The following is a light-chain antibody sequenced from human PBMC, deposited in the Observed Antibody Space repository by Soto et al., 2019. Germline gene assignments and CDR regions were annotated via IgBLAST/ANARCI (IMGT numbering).Light chain of an antibody. V-gene: IGKV3-20*01. CDR2: GAS. J-gene: IGKJ4*01. CDR1: QSVSSSY. Sequence: EIVLTQSPGTLSLSPGERATLSCRASQSVSSSYLAWYQQKPGQPPRLLSYGASSRATGIPDRFSGSGSGTHFTLTITRLEPEDFAVYYCQHYRTSFGGGTKVEIK. CDR3: QHYRTS.